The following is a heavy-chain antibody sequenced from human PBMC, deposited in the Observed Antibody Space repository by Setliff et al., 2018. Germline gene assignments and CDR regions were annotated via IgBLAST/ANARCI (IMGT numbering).Heavy chain of an antibody. V-gene: IGHV3-43*01. Sequence: GESLKISCAASGFTFDDYTMHWVRQAPGKGLEWVSLISWDGGSTYYADSVKGRFTISRDSSKNSLYLQMNSLRTEDTALYYCAKDIGSSWYFGYYGMDVRGQGTTVTVSS. D-gene: IGHD6-13*01. CDR1: GFTFDDYT. CDR2: ISWDGGST. CDR3: AKDIGSSWYFGYYGMDV. J-gene: IGHJ6*02.